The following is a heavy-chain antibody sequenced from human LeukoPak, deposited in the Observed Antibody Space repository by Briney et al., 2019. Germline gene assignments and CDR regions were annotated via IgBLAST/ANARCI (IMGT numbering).Heavy chain of an antibody. CDR3: ATDDGGNYYGSGSLRY. Sequence: GGSLRLSCTASEFSFSSSGMNWVRQAPGRGLEWVSYIRSTSNTIYYADSVKGRFTISRDNAKNSLYLQMNNLRSEDTAVYHCATDDGGNYYGSGSLRYWGQGTLVTVSS. J-gene: IGHJ4*02. V-gene: IGHV3-48*01. D-gene: IGHD3-10*01. CDR2: IRSTSNTI. CDR1: EFSFSSSG.